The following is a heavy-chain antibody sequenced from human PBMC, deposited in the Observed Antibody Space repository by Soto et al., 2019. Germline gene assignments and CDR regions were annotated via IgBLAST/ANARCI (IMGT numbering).Heavy chain of an antibody. D-gene: IGHD3-3*01. CDR3: ARLFDFAILPPGYGLDV. CDR2: VSPLSGTP. Sequence: QLQVVQSGAELKKPGSSVKVSCKAAEHTFNNFGVAWVRQAPGQGLEWMGGVSPLSGTPKIAQIFLGRVTITADTSANTVYMELDRLTSEDTAVYYCARLFDFAILPPGYGLDVWGQGATVTVTS. V-gene: IGHV1-69*06. J-gene: IGHJ6*02. CDR1: EHTFNNFG.